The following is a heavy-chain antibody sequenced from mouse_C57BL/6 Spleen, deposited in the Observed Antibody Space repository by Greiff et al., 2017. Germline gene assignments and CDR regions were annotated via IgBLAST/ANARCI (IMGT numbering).Heavy chain of an antibody. CDR1: GFTFSSYA. D-gene: IGHD2-3*01. CDR3: TRDGLYYYAMDY. V-gene: IGHV5-9-1*02. J-gene: IGHJ4*01. CDR2: ISSGGDYI. Sequence: EVQLMESGEGLVKPGGSLKLSCAASGFTFSSYAMSWVRQTPEKRLEWVAYISSGGDYIYYADTVTGRFPISSDNARNTLYLQMSSLKSEDTAMYDCTRDGLYYYAMDYWGQGTSVTVSS.